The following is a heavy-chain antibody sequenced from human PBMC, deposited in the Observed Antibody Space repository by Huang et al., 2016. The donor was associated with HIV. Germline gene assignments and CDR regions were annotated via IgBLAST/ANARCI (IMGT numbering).Heavy chain of an antibody. Sequence: QVQLEQSGPAVRKPGSSVKVSCQASGGSFSDQIISWVRQAPGQRFEWMGGLSPLFRAPDYAQEFKGRVTMTADESTATIYMELNSLTSEDTAVYYCAMSLRYQYDSRSYWGRYFDYWGQGTLVTVSS. J-gene: IGHJ4*02. CDR1: GGSFSDQI. D-gene: IGHD3-16*01. CDR3: AMSLRYQYDSRSYWGRYFDY. V-gene: IGHV1-69*01. CDR2: LSPLFRAP.